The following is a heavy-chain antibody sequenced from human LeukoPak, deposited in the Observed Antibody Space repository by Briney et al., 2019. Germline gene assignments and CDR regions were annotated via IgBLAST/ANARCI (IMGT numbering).Heavy chain of an antibody. J-gene: IGHJ4*02. CDR2: IYYSGST. CDR1: GGSVSSGSYY. CDR3: ARDSNWNYDY. D-gene: IGHD1-7*01. Sequence: KASETLSLTCTVSGGSVSSGSYYWSWIRQPPGKGLEWIGYIYYSGSTNYNPSLKSRVTISVDTSKNQFSLKLTSVTPADTAVYYCARDSNWNYDYWGQGTLVTVSS. V-gene: IGHV4-61*01.